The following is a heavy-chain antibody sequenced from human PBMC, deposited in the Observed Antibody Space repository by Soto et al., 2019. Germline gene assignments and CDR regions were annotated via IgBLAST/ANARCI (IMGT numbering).Heavy chain of an antibody. V-gene: IGHV3-23*01. CDR1: GFSFSIYT. Sequence: GGSLRLSCAASGFSFSIYTMYWVRQAPGKGLEWVSAIVRRGDSTFYADSVKGRFTISRDNSENTLYLQMNNLRDDDTAVYYCAKPRVATIPFDYWGQGTLVTVSS. CDR2: IVRRGDST. CDR3: AKPRVATIPFDY. D-gene: IGHD5-12*01. J-gene: IGHJ4*02.